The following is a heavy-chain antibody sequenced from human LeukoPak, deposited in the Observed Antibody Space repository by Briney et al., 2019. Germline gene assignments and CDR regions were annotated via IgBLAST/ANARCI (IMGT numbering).Heavy chain of an antibody. V-gene: IGHV1-2*02. Sequence: ASVKVSCKASGYTFTGYYMHWVRQAPGQGLEWMGWINPNSGGTNYAQKFQGRVTMTRDTSISTAYMELSRLRSDDTTVYYCAREPRGDYEIEYYYYGMDVWGQGTTVTASS. D-gene: IGHD3-16*01. CDR2: INPNSGGT. CDR3: AREPRGDYEIEYYYYGMDV. J-gene: IGHJ6*02. CDR1: GYTFTGYY.